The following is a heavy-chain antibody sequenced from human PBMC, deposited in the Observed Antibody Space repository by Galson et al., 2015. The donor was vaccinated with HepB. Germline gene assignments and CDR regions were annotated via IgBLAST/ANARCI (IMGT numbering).Heavy chain of an antibody. CDR2: ISFDGNDK. V-gene: IGHV3-30*03. Sequence: SLRLSCAASGFTFSSYGMHWVRQAPGKGLEWLAIISFDGNDKDYADSVKGRFTISRDNAKNSLYLQMNSLRAEDTAVYYCATGNDFWSGWVGVGYYYYGMDVWGQGTTVTVSS. J-gene: IGHJ6*02. CDR1: GFTFSSYG. CDR3: ATGNDFWSGWVGVGYYYYGMDV. D-gene: IGHD3-3*01.